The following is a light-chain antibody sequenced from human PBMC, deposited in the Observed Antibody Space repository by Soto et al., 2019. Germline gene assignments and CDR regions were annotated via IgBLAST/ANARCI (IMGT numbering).Light chain of an antibody. V-gene: IGLV1-40*01. CDR3: QSYDSSLSGSVV. Sequence: QSVLTQPPSVSGAPGQRVTISCTGSRSNIGAGYDVHWYQQLPGTAPKLLIYGNSNRPSGVPDRFSGSKSGTSASLAITGLQAEDEADYYCQSYDSSLSGSVVFGGGTKLTV. CDR1: RSNIGAGYD. J-gene: IGLJ2*01. CDR2: GNS.